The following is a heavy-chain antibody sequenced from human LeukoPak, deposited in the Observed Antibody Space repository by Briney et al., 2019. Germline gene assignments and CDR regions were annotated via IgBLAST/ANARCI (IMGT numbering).Heavy chain of an antibody. V-gene: IGHV3-7*01. CDR1: GFTFSSYW. Sequence: GGSLRLSCAASGFTFSSYWMSWVRQAPGKGLEWVANIKQDGSEKYYVDSVKGRFTISRDNAKNSPYLQMNSLRAEDTAVYYCARDLECGGDCYFFDYWGQGTLVTVSS. CDR2: IKQDGSEK. D-gene: IGHD2-21*01. J-gene: IGHJ4*02. CDR3: ARDLECGGDCYFFDY.